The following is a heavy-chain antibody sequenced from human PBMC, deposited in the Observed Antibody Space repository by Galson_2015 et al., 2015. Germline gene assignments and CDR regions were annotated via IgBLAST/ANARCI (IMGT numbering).Heavy chain of an antibody. V-gene: IGHV3-7*01. D-gene: IGHD1-20*01. Sequence: SLRLSCAASGFTFSNYWMSWVRQAPGKGLEWVANIKQDGSVKLYVDSVRGRFTISRDNPRNSLYLQMNSLRAADTAVYFCARITAAGSQDNAFDVWGQGTMVTVSS. CDR3: ARITAAGSQDNAFDV. CDR2: IKQDGSVK. J-gene: IGHJ3*01. CDR1: GFTFSNYW.